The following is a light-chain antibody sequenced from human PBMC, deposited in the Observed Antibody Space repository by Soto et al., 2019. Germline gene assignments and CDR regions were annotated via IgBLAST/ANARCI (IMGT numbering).Light chain of an antibody. V-gene: IGLV1-44*01. J-gene: IGLJ1*01. CDR3: AAWDDSLNGHV. CDR1: SSNIGGNT. Sequence: QAVVTQPPSVSGTPGQRVTISCSGSSSNIGGNTVNWFQQVPGTAPKLLIYTSDRRPSGVPDRFSGSKSGTSGSLAISGLQSEDEADYYCAAWDDSLNGHVFGTGTKLTVL. CDR2: TSD.